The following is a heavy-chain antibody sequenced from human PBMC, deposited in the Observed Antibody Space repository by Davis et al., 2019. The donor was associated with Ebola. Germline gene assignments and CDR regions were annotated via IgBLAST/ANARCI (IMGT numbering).Heavy chain of an antibody. J-gene: IGHJ5*01. V-gene: IGHV3-23*01. CDR1: GFTFSSYA. CDR2: IGSDNGGI. D-gene: IGHD2-8*02. CDR3: AKYLVPSPQRWFDP. Sequence: PGGSLRLSCAASGFTFSSYAMIWVRQAPGQGLEWVSVIGSDNGGIQYADSVKGRFIISRDNSKNTLYLDTNSLRAEDTAVYFCAKYLVPSPQRWFDPWGQGTLVTVSS.